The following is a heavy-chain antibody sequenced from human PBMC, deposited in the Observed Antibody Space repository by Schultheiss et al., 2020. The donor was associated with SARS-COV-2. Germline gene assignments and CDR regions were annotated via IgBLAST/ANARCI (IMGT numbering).Heavy chain of an antibody. CDR3: ARAGYCSGGSCHRWFDP. D-gene: IGHD2-15*01. CDR2: ISAYNGNT. V-gene: IGHV1-18*01. J-gene: IGHJ5*02. Sequence: ASVKVSCKASGYTFTSYGISWVRQAPGQGLEWMGWISAYNGNTNYAQKLQGRVTMTTDTSTSTAYMELRSLRSDDTAVYYCARAGYCSGGSCHRWFDPWGQGTLVTVSS. CDR1: GYTFTSYG.